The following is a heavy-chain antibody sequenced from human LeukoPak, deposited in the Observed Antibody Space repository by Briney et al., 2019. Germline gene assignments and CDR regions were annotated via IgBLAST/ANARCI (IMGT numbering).Heavy chain of an antibody. CDR3: ARGEIAVAGGAEDC. V-gene: IGHV4-59*08. D-gene: IGHD6-19*01. Sequence: SETLSLTCTVSGGSISSYYWSWIRQPPGKGLEWIGYIYYSGSTNYNPSLKSRVTISVDTSKNQFSLKLSSVTAADTAVYYCARGEIAVAGGAEDCWGQGTLVTVSS. J-gene: IGHJ4*02. CDR2: IYYSGST. CDR1: GGSISSYY.